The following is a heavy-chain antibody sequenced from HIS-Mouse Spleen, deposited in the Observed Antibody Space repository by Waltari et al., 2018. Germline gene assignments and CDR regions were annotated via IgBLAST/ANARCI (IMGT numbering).Heavy chain of an antibody. Sequence: QVTLRESGPALVTPTQTLTLTCTFSGFSLSTSGMCVSWIRQPPGKALEWLARLDWDDDKYYSTSLKARLTTSKDTPKNQVVLTMTNMDPLETAAYYCARIAEVYSSGWYAFDCWGQGTLVTVSS. D-gene: IGHD6-19*01. CDR3: ARIAEVYSSGWYAFDC. J-gene: IGHJ4*02. CDR2: LDWDDDK. CDR1: GFSLSTSGMC. V-gene: IGHV2-70*15.